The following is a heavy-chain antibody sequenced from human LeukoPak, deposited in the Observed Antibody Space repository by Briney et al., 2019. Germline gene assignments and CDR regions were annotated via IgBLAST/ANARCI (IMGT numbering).Heavy chain of an antibody. D-gene: IGHD4-17*01. CDR1: GGSFSGYY. CDR2: INHSGST. V-gene: IGHV4-34*01. Sequence: SGTLSLTCAVYGGSFSGYYWSWIRQPPGKGLEWIGEINHSGSTNYNPSLKSRVTISVDTSKNQFSLKLSSVTAADTAVYYCARRGTTVTFFDYWGQGTLVTVSS. J-gene: IGHJ4*02. CDR3: ARRGTTVTFFDY.